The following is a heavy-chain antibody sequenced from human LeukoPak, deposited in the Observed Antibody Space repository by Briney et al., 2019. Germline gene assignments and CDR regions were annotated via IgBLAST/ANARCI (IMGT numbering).Heavy chain of an antibody. Sequence: GGSLRLSCAASGFTFDDYAMLWVRQAPGKGLEWVSYISSSGSTIYYADSVKGRFTISRDKAKNSLYLQMNSLRAEDTAVYYCAELGITMIGGVWGKGTTVTISS. CDR1: GFTFDDYA. D-gene: IGHD3-10*02. J-gene: IGHJ6*04. CDR2: ISSSGSTI. V-gene: IGHV3-48*03. CDR3: AELGITMIGGV.